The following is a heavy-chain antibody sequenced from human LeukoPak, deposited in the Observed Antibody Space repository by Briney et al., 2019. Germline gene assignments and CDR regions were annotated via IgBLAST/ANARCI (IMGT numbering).Heavy chain of an antibody. CDR1: GYTFTGYY. D-gene: IGHD3-22*01. V-gene: IGHV1-2*04. CDR3: AKGYYYDSSGYYQLDS. J-gene: IGHJ4*02. CDR2: INLNNDDT. Sequence: ASVKVSCKASGYTFTGYYLHWVRQAPGQGLEWMGWINLNNDDTNYAQKFQGWVTMTRDTSISTAYMELSRLRSDDTAVYYCAKGYYYDSSGYYQLDSWGQGTLVTVSS.